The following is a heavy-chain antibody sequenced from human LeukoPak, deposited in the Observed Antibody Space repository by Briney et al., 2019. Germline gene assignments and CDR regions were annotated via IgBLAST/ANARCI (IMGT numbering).Heavy chain of an antibody. V-gene: IGHV3-23*01. J-gene: IGHJ3*02. CDR2: IDYSGGSA. Sequence: GGSLSLSCTVSGFALSSYEMSWFRQAPGKGLEWVSSIDYSGGSAYYPDSVKGRFTISRDDSKNTLYLHLSSLRADDTAVYYCARESPPHDAFDIWGQGTMVTVSS. CDR1: GFALSSYE. CDR3: ARESPPHDAFDI.